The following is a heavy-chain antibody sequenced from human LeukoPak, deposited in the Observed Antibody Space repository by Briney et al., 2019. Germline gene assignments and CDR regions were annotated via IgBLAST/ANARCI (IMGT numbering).Heavy chain of an antibody. V-gene: IGHV3-13*01. CDR1: GFTFSSYD. J-gene: IGHJ3*02. CDR2: IGTAGDT. D-gene: IGHD3-10*01. CDR3: ASYGSGSSHDAFDI. Sequence: GGSLRLSCAASGFTFSSYDMHWVRQATGKGLEWVSAIGTAGDTYYPGSVKGRFTISRENAKNSLYLQMNSLRAGDTAVYYCASYGSGSSHDAFDIWGQGTIVTVSS.